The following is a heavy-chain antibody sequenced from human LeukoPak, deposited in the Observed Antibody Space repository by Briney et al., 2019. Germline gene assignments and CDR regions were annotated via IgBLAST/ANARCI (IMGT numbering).Heavy chain of an antibody. V-gene: IGHV1-2*02. D-gene: IGHD3-16*01. CDR1: GYTFTGYY. CDR2: INPNSGGT. CDR3: ARGTLPLRPGNWFDP. Sequence: GASVKVSCKASGYTFTGYYMHWVRQAPGQGLEWMGWINPNSGGTNYAQKFQGRVTMTRDTSISTAYMELSRLRSEDTAVYYCARGTLPLRPGNWFDPWGQGTLVTVSS. J-gene: IGHJ5*02.